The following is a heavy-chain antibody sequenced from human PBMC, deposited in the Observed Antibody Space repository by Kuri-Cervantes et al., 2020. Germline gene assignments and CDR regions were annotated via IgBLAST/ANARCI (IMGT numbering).Heavy chain of an antibody. D-gene: IGHD5-24*01. Sequence: GGSLRLSCAASGFTFSSYSMNWVRQAPGKGLEWVSSISSSSSYIYYADSVKGRFTISRDNAKNSLYLQMNSLRAEDTAVYYCARDFKMATMVVDYWGQGTLVTVSS. J-gene: IGHJ4*02. V-gene: IGHV3-21*01. CDR2: ISSSSSYI. CDR3: ARDFKMATMVVDY. CDR1: GFTFSSYS.